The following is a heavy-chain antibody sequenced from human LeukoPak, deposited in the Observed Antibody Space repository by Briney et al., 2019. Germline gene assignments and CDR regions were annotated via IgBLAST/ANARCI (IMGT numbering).Heavy chain of an antibody. V-gene: IGHV1-69*04. CDR1: GYTFTGYY. Sequence: ASVKVSCKASGYTFTGYYMHWVRQAPGQGLEWMGRIIPILGIANYAQRFQGRVTITADKSTSTAYMELSSLRSEDTAVYYCARVRRCSSTSCRCYYYYGMDVWGQGTTVTVSS. CDR2: IIPILGIA. D-gene: IGHD2-2*01. J-gene: IGHJ6*02. CDR3: ARVRRCSSTSCRCYYYYGMDV.